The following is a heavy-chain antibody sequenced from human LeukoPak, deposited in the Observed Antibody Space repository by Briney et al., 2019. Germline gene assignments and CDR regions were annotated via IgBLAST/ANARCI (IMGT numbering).Heavy chain of an antibody. Sequence: GGSLRLSCAVSGLTFRSFWMSWVRQAPGKGLEWVANINQDGSEKYFVDSVKGRFTISRDNSKNSLYLQMNSLRTEDTALYYCARGALDGYWGQGTLVTVSS. CDR1: GLTFRSFW. CDR2: INQDGSEK. J-gene: IGHJ4*02. CDR3: ARGALDGY. V-gene: IGHV3-7*03.